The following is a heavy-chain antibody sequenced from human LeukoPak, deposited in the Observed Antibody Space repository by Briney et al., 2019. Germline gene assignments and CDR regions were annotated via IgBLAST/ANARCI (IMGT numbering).Heavy chain of an antibody. V-gene: IGHV1-69*05. D-gene: IGHD3-10*01. CDR2: IIPIFGTA. CDR1: GGTFISYA. Sequence: SVKVSCKASGGTFISYAISWVRQAPGQGLEWMGRIIPIFGTANYAQKFQGRVTITTDESTSTAYMELSSLRSEDTAVYYCARDHYYGGNLDYWGQGTLVTVSS. CDR3: ARDHYYGGNLDY. J-gene: IGHJ4*02.